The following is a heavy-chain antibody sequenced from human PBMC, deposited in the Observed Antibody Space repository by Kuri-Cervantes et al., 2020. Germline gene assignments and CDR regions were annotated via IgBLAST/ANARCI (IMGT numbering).Heavy chain of an antibody. V-gene: IGHV5-51*01. Sequence: GESLKISCKGSGYSFTSYWIGWVRQMPGKGLEWMGIIYPGDSDTRYSPSFQGQVTISADKSISTAYLQWSSLKASDTAMYYCARIRGGRITIFGVVIMGWFDPWGQGTLVTVSS. CDR3: ARIRGGRITIFGVVIMGWFDP. D-gene: IGHD3-3*01. CDR1: GYSFTSYW. J-gene: IGHJ5*02. CDR2: IYPGDSDT.